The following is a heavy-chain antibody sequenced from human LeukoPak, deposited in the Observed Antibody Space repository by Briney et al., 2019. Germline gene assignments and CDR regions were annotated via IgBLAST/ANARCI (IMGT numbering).Heavy chain of an antibody. CDR1: GFTFSSYA. J-gene: IGHJ5*02. Sequence: GGSLRLSCAASGFTFSSYAMHWVRQAPGKGLEWVAVISYDGSNKYYADSVKGRFTISRDNSKNTLYLQMNSLRAEDTAVYYCAREEVRRFDPWGQGTLVTVSS. V-gene: IGHV3-30-3*01. CDR3: AREEVRRFDP. CDR2: ISYDGSNK. D-gene: IGHD3-10*01.